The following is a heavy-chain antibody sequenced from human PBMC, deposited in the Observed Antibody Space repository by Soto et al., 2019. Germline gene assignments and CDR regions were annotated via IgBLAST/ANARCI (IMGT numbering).Heavy chain of an antibody. Sequence: PSETLSLPCTVSGGSLSRYYWSWIRQPPGKGLEWIGYIYYSGSTNYNPSLKSRVTISVDTSKNQFSLKLSSVTAADTAVYYCAGSTSWFDPWGQGTLVTVSS. V-gene: IGHV4-59*08. CDR3: AGSTSWFDP. CDR2: IYYSGST. J-gene: IGHJ5*02. CDR1: GGSLSRYY. D-gene: IGHD6-13*01.